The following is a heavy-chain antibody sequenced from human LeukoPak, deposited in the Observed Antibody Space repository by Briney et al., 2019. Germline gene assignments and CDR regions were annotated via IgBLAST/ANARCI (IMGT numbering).Heavy chain of an antibody. V-gene: IGHV4-59*01. D-gene: IGHD2-2*01. CDR3: ARLVVVPAAMRGYYYYYGMDV. CDR2: IYYSGST. CDR1: GGSISSYY. Sequence: SETLSLTCTVSGGSISSYYWSWIRQPPGKGLEWIGYIYYSGSTNYNPSLKSRVTISVDTSKNQFSLKLSSVTAADTAVYYCARLVVVPAAMRGYYYYYGMDVWGQGTTVTVSS. J-gene: IGHJ6*02.